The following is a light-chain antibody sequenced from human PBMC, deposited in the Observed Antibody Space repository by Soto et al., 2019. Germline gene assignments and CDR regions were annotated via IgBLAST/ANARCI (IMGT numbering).Light chain of an antibody. V-gene: IGLV2-14*01. Sequence: QSVLTQPASVSGSPGQSITISCTGTSSDVGGYNYVSWYQQHTGKAPKLMIYDVSNRPSGVSNRFSGSKSGNTASLTISGLQAEDEADYYCSSYTSSCTLVFGGGTQLTVL. CDR1: SSDVGGYNY. CDR2: DVS. CDR3: SSYTSSCTLV. J-gene: IGLJ2*01.